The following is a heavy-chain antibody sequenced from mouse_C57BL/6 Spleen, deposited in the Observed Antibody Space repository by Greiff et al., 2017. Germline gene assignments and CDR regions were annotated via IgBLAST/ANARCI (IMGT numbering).Heavy chain of an antibody. CDR3: ARHCGSSSDYAMDY. CDR1: GYTFTSYW. J-gene: IGHJ4*01. Sequence: QVQLQQPGAELVMPGASVKLSCKASGYTFTSYWMHWVKQRPGQGLEWIGEIDPSDSYTNYNQKFKGKSTLTVDKSSSTAYMQLSSLTSEDSAVYYCARHCGSSSDYAMDYWGQGTSVTVSS. D-gene: IGHD1-1*01. V-gene: IGHV1-69*01. CDR2: IDPSDSYT.